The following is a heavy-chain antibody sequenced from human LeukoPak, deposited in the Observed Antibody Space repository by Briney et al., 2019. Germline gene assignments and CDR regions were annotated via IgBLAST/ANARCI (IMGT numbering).Heavy chain of an antibody. CDR1: GFIFSSYA. J-gene: IGHJ4*02. CDR3: VRALVGATDY. Sequence: GGSLRLSCAASGFIFSSYAMHWVRQAAGKGLEWVAVISYDGSNKYYADSVKGRFTISSDNSKNTLYLQMNSLRAEDTAVYYCVRALVGATDYWGQGTLVTLCS. V-gene: IGHV3-30-3*01. CDR2: ISYDGSNK. D-gene: IGHD1-26*01.